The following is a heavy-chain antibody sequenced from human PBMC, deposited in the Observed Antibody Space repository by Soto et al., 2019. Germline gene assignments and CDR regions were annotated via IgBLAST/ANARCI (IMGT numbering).Heavy chain of an antibody. CDR1: GFTFSSYA. D-gene: IGHD6-19*01. CDR2: ISGSGDNT. CDR3: AKGIAGSSGWYPGFDY. J-gene: IGHJ4*02. Sequence: EVQLLESGGGLVQPGGSLRISCTASGFTFSSYAMSWVRQAPGKGLEWVSSISGSGDNTYYADSVKGRFTISRDNSKNSLYRQMNSLRAEDTAVYYCAKGIAGSSGWYPGFDYWGQGTLVTVSS. V-gene: IGHV3-23*01.